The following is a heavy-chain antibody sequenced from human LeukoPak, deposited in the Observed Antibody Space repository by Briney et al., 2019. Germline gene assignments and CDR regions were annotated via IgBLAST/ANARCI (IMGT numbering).Heavy chain of an antibody. CDR3: ARDPGDYGVTLDY. D-gene: IGHD4-17*01. CDR1: GFTFSSYA. CDR2: ISSNGGST. Sequence: SGGSLRPSCAASGFTFSSYAMHWVRQAPGKGLEYVSAISSNGGSTYYANSVKGRFTISRDNSKNTLHLQMGSLRAEDMAVYYCARDPGDYGVTLDYWGQGTLVTVSS. J-gene: IGHJ4*02. V-gene: IGHV3-64*01.